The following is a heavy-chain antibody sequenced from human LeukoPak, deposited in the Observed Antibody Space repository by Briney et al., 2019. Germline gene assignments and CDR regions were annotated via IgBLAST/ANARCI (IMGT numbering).Heavy chain of an antibody. D-gene: IGHD6-13*01. V-gene: IGHV1-69*05. Sequence: ASVKVSCKASEGTFSSYAISWVRQAPGQGLEWMGGIIPIFGTANYAQKFQGRVTITTDESTSTAYMELSSLRSEDTAVYYCASLAAPMGYMDVWGKGTTVTVSS. CDR3: ASLAAPMGYMDV. CDR2: IIPIFGTA. CDR1: EGTFSSYA. J-gene: IGHJ6*03.